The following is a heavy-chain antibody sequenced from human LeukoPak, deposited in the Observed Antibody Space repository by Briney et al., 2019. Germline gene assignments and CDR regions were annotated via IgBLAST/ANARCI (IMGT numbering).Heavy chain of an antibody. Sequence: ASETLSLTCTVSGGSISSGDYYWSWIRQPPGKGLEWIGYICYSGSTNCNPSVKSRVAMSVDTSKKQFSLKLSSLTAADTAVYYCARGGTAVIAPYAFDIWGQGTMVTVSS. J-gene: IGHJ3*02. V-gene: IGHV4-61*08. CDR3: ARGGTAVIAPYAFDI. D-gene: IGHD4-23*01. CDR1: GGSISSGDYY. CDR2: ICYSGST.